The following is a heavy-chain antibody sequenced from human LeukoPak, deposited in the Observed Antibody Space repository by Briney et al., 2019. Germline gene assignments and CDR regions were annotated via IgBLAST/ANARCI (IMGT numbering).Heavy chain of an antibody. Sequence: ASVKVSCKASGYTFTGYYMHWVRQAPGQGLEWMGWINPNSGGTNYAQKFQGWVTMTRDTSISTAYMELSRLRSDDTAVYYCSRDMTTRVTPISYAFDVWGQGTMVIVSS. V-gene: IGHV1-2*04. J-gene: IGHJ3*01. D-gene: IGHD4-23*01. CDR1: GYTFTGYY. CDR3: SRDMTTRVTPISYAFDV. CDR2: INPNSGGT.